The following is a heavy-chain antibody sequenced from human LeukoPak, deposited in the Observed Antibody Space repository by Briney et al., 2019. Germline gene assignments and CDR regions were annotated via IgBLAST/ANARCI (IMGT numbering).Heavy chain of an antibody. V-gene: IGHV6-1*01. Sequence: SQTLSLTCAISGDSVSNSSAARNWIRQSTSRGLEWLGRTYYRSKWYHDSAISVKSRITVNPDTSKNQFSLQLNSVTPEDTAVYYCARAVIGPKYFDLWGRGTLVTVSS. CDR3: ARAVIGPKYFDL. D-gene: IGHD3-22*01. J-gene: IGHJ2*01. CDR2: TYYRSKWYH. CDR1: GDSVSNSSAA.